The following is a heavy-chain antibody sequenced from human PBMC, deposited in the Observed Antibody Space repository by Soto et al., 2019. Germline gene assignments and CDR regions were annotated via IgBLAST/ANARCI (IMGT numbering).Heavy chain of an antibody. D-gene: IGHD2-15*01. V-gene: IGHV1-2*04. CDR1: GYTFINFD. Sequence: ASVKVSCKASGYTFINFDISWVRQAPGQGLGWMGWINPNSGDTNYAQKFQGWVTMTRDTSISTAYMELSRLRSDDTAVYYCAKEAIVGGGMDVWGQGTTVTVSS. J-gene: IGHJ6*02. CDR2: INPNSGDT. CDR3: AKEAIVGGGMDV.